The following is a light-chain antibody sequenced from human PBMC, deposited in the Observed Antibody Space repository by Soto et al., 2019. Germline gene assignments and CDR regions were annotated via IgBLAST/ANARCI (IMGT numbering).Light chain of an antibody. Sequence: DIQMTQSPSSLSASVGDRVTITCRASQSSSSYLNWYQQKPGKAPKLLSYAASSLQSGVPSRFSGGGSGTDFTLAISSLQHEDLATYYCHQSYSTPWTFGQGTKVEVK. CDR3: HQSYSTPWT. J-gene: IGKJ1*01. CDR2: AAS. V-gene: IGKV1-39*01. CDR1: QSSSSY.